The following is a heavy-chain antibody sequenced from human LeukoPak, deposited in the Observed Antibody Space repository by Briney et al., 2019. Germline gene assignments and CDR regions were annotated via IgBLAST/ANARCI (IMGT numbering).Heavy chain of an antibody. D-gene: IGHD3-22*01. CDR1: GFTFSDYY. CDR2: IRSSGSTI. J-gene: IGHJ4*02. V-gene: IGHV3-11*04. CDR3: ARADYYDSSGYSPCFDY. Sequence: GGSLRLSCAASGFTFSDYYMSWIRQAPGKGLEWVSYIRSSGSTIYYADSVKGRFTISRDNAKNSLYLQMNSLRAEDTAVYYCARADYYDSSGYSPCFDYWGQGTLVTVSS.